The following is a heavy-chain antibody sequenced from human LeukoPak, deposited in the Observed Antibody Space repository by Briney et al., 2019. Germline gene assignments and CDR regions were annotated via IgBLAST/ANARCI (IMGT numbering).Heavy chain of an antibody. V-gene: IGHV4-34*01. CDR1: GGSFSGYY. Sequence: SSETLSLTCTVYGGSFSGYYWSWIRQPPGKGLEWIASMYHSGNTYYNPSLQSRVTVSVDTSKNQFSLKLNSVTAADTAVYYCATQQCSGGSCYSRAIWFDPWGQGTLVTVSS. CDR3: ATQQCSGGSCYSRAIWFDP. J-gene: IGHJ5*02. D-gene: IGHD2-15*01. CDR2: MYHSGNT.